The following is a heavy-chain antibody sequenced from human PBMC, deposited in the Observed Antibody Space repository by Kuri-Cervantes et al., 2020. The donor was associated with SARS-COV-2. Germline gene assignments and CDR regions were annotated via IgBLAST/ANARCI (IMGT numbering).Heavy chain of an antibody. CDR3: ARNLYCSSTSCPVGYYYYYYGMDV. J-gene: IGHJ6*02. Sequence: ASVKVSCKASGYTFTSYAMHWVRQAPGQRLEWMGWINAGNGNTKYSQKFQGRVTITRDTSASTAYMELSSLRSEDTAVYYCARNLYCSSTSCPVGYYYYYYGMDVWGQATTVTVSS. D-gene: IGHD2-2*01. V-gene: IGHV1-3*01. CDR1: GYTFTSYA. CDR2: INAGNGNT.